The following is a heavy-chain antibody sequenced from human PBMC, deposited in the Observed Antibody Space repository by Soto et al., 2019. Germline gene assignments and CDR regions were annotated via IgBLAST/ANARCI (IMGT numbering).Heavy chain of an antibody. CDR2: SIPIFGTA. V-gene: IGHV1-69*12. D-gene: IGHD1-26*01. CDR3: ARDVAFGGRYSFDY. J-gene: IGHJ4*02. Sequence: QVQLVQSGAEVKKPGSSVKVSCKASGGTFDTYAISWVRQAPGQGLEWMGGSIPIFGTANYAQKFQGRVTITADESTSTAYMELSSLRSEDTAVYYCARDVAFGGRYSFDYWGQGTLATVSS. CDR1: GGTFDTYA.